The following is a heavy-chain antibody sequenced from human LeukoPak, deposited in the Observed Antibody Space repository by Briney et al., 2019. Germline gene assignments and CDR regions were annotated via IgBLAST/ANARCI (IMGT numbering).Heavy chain of an antibody. CDR3: ATQGEHSYDSNRSGYFQH. CDR2: ISSSNSFI. Sequence: GGSLRLSCAASGFSVTSNYMSWVRQAPGKGLEWVSSISSSNSFIYYADSVKGRFTISRDNAKNSLYLQMNSLRAEDTAVYYCATQGEHSYDSNRSGYFQHWGQGTLVTVSS. V-gene: IGHV3-21*01. J-gene: IGHJ1*01. CDR1: GFSVTSNY. D-gene: IGHD3-22*01.